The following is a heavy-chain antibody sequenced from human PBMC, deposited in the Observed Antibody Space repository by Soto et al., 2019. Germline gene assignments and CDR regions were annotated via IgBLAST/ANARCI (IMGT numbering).Heavy chain of an antibody. CDR3: AKVVVAATRHTDFDS. CDR2: LYNDGST. J-gene: IGHJ4*02. D-gene: IGHD2-15*01. Sequence: QLQLQESGPGLVKPSETLSLTCTVSGGSINSNNYYWSWIRQPPGKGLAWIASLYNDGSTYYSPSLKSRVTISADMSKNQFSLKLKSVTAADTAVYFCAKVVVAATRHTDFDSWGQGTLVTVSS. CDR1: GGSINSNNYY. V-gene: IGHV4-39*01.